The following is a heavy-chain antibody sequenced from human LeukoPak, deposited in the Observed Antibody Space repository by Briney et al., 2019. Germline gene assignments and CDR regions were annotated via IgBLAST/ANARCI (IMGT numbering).Heavy chain of an antibody. J-gene: IGHJ4*02. V-gene: IGHV1-46*01. Sequence: GASVKVSCKTSGYIFTSYYTYWVRQAPGQGLEWMGFLNPSGGNTYHAQKFQGRVTITWDTSTSTAYMELNSLTSEDTAVYFCARVWGELSPLDYWGQGTLVTVSS. CDR1: GYIFTSYY. D-gene: IGHD3-10*01. CDR2: LNPSGGNT. CDR3: ARVWGELSPLDY.